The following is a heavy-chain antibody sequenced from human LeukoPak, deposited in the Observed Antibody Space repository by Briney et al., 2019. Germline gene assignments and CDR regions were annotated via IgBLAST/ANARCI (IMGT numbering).Heavy chain of an antibody. CDR3: ARSGWSRGEFDY. CDR2: MNPNSGNT. V-gene: IGHV1-8*03. D-gene: IGHD6-19*01. J-gene: IGHJ4*02. CDR1: GYTFTSYD. Sequence: GASVKVSCKASGYTFTSYDINWVRQATGQGLEWMGWMNPNSGNTGCAQKFQGRVTITRNTSISTAYMELSSLRSEDTAVYYCARSGWSRGEFDYWGQGTLITVSS.